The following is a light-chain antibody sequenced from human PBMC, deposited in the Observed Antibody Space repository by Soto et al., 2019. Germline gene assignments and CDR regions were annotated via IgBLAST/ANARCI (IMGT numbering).Light chain of an antibody. CDR2: DTS. Sequence: EKVLTQSPGTLSLSPGKRATLSCGASQSVSSSSLAWYQQKPGLAPRLLIYDTSTRATGIPDRFSGSGSGTDFTLTISRLEPEDFAVYYCQQYLSSPRTFGQGTKV. J-gene: IGKJ1*01. V-gene: IGKV3D-20*01. CDR1: QSVSSSS. CDR3: QQYLSSPRT.